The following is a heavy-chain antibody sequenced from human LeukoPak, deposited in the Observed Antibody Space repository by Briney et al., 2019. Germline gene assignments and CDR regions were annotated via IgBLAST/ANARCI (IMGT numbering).Heavy chain of an antibody. V-gene: IGHV3-20*04. CDR3: AKDRAETQPYYMDV. D-gene: IGHD2-2*01. Sequence: GGSLRLSCAASGFTFDDYGMSWVRQAPGKGLEWVSGINWNGGSTGYEDSVKGRFTISRDNAKNSLYLQMNSLRAEDTALYYCAKDRAETQPYYMDVWGKGTTVTVSS. CDR2: INWNGGST. J-gene: IGHJ6*03. CDR1: GFTFDDYG.